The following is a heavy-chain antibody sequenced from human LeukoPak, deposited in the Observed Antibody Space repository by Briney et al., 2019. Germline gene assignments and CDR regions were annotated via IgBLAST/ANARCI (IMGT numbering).Heavy chain of an antibody. V-gene: IGHV3-48*01. CDR1: GFTFSSYS. CDR3: ARGDEGITISDGYYYYMDV. CDR2: TSSSSSTI. Sequence: PGGSLRLSCAASGFTFSSYSMNWVRQAPGKGLEWVSYTSSSSSTIYYADSVKGRFTISRYNAKNSLYLQMNSLRAEDTAVYYCARGDEGITISDGYYYYMDVWGKGTTVTVSS. J-gene: IGHJ6*03. D-gene: IGHD3-3*01.